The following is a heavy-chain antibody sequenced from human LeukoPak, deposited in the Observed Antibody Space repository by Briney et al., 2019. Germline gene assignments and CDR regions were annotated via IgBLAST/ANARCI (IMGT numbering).Heavy chain of an antibody. Sequence: QPGGSLRLSCAASGFTFSNSPMSWVRQAPGKGLEWVSAISGSGGSTYYADSVKGRFTISRDNSKNTLYLQMNSLRAEDTAVYYCAKAGGSSAGRAPTYYYYYGMDVWGQGTTVTVSS. V-gene: IGHV3-23*01. CDR1: GFTFSNSP. D-gene: IGHD6-13*01. J-gene: IGHJ6*02. CDR3: AKAGGSSAGRAPTYYYYYGMDV. CDR2: ISGSGGST.